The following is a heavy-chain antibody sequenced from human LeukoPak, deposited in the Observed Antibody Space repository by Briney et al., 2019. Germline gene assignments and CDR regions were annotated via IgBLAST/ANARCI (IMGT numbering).Heavy chain of an antibody. J-gene: IGHJ4*02. CDR2: ISANTTHI. CDR3: TRGYTSDY. V-gene: IGHV3-21*01. CDR1: GFSFSSYS. D-gene: IGHD2-2*01. Sequence: GRSLRLSCAASGFSFSSYSMNWVRQAPGKGLEWVSSISANTTHIYGADSLKGRFTISRDDAKNSLYLQLTSLRAEDTAVYYCTRGYTSDYWGQGTLVAVSS.